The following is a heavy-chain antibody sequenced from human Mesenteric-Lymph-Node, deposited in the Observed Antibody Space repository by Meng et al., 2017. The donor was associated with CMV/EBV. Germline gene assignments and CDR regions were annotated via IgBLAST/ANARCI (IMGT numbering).Heavy chain of an antibody. D-gene: IGHD3-10*01. CDR3: AKEAGSGSYLGHDAFDI. V-gene: IGHV3-23*01. CDR1: GFTFTNYA. J-gene: IGHJ3*02. CDR2: ISGSGGST. Sequence: GESLKISCAASGFTFTNYAMSWVRRAPGKGLEWVSAISGSGGSTYYADSVKGRFTISRDNSKNTLYLQMNSLRAEDTAVYYCAKEAGSGSYLGHDAFDIWGQGTMVTVSS.